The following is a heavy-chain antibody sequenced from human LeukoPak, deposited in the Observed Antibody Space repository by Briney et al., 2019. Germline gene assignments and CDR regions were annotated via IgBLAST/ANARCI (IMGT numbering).Heavy chain of an antibody. D-gene: IGHD1-26*01. V-gene: IGHV3-23*01. J-gene: IGHJ1*01. CDR2: ISGSGGST. CDR1: GFTFSSYA. Sequence: GGSLRLSCAASGFTFSSYAMSWVRQAPGKGLEWVSAISGSGGSTYYADSVKGRFTISRDNSKNTLYLQMNSLRAEDTAVYYCGTGPQREYFQHWGQGTLVTVSS. CDR3: GTGPQREYFQH.